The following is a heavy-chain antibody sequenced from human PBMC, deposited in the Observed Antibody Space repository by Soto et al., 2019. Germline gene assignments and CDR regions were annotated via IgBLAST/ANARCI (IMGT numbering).Heavy chain of an antibody. Sequence: QVQLVQSGAEVQKPGASVKVSCKASGYTFTSYGITWVRQAPGQGLEWMGWISAYNGNTNYAEKLQGRVTMTTDTSARTAYRGQRSLRSDDRAVYSWARGNSGRSFDYWGQEPLVTVSS. D-gene: IGHD3-10*01. CDR2: ISAYNGNT. CDR3: ARGNSGRSFDY. J-gene: IGHJ4*02. CDR1: GYTFTSYG. V-gene: IGHV1-18*01.